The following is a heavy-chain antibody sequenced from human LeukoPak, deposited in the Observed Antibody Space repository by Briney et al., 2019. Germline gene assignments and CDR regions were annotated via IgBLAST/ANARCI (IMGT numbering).Heavy chain of an antibody. D-gene: IGHD6-19*01. CDR1: GGSISSYY. CDR2: IYYNGST. Sequence: PSETLSLTCTVSGGSISSYYWSWIRQPPGKGLEWIGYIYYNGSTNYNPSLKSRVTISVDTSKNQFSLQLNSVTPEDTAVYYCARDVAVAGKFDYWGQGTLVTVSS. J-gene: IGHJ4*02. CDR3: ARDVAVAGKFDY. V-gene: IGHV4-59*12.